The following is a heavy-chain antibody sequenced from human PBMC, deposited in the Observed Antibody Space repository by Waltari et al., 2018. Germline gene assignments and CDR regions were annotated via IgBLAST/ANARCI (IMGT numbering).Heavy chain of an antibody. V-gene: IGHV4-59*01. CDR3: ARELAAHNAFDI. Sequence: YWSWIRQPPGKGLEWIGYIYYSGSTNYNPSLKSRVTISVDTSKNQFSLKLSSVTAADTAVYYCARELAAHNAFDIWGQGTMVTVSS. CDR1: Y. CDR2: IYYSGST. D-gene: IGHD6-6*01. J-gene: IGHJ3*02.